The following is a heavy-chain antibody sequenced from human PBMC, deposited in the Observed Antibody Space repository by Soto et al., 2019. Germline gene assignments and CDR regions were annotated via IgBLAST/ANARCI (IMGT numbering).Heavy chain of an antibody. J-gene: IGHJ6*02. Sequence: SETLSLTCTVSGGSIVGFFCTCVRHAPVMPREGLGHVAASGSTAYNPSLRSRLSLSLDVSKNRFSLELTSVTAADTATYFCARGGSTHYYYGLDVWGQGTTVTSP. CDR3: ARGGSTHYYYGLDV. CDR1: GGSIVGFF. CDR2: VAASGST. V-gene: IGHV4-4*07.